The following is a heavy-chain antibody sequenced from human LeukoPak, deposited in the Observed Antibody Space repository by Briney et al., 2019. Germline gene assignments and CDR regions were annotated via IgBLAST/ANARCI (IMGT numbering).Heavy chain of an antibody. CDR2: FYNSGTT. D-gene: IGHD2-15*01. CDR1: GGXISSYY. Sequence: PSETLSLTCTVSGGXISSYYCSWIRQPPGKGLEWIAYFYNSGTTNYNPSLKSRVSISVDTSKNQFSLQLNSVTAADTAVYYCARYSYGLDFWGQGTLVTVSS. J-gene: IGHJ4*02. CDR3: ARYSYGLDF. V-gene: IGHV4-59*01.